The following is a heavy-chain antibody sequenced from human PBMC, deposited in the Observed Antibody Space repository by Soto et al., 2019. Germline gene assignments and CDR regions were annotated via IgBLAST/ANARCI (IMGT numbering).Heavy chain of an antibody. Sequence: SETLSLTCAVYGGFISSFYWTWIRQSPGKGLEWIGYIHSSGSTNYNPSLNSRVTISVDTSKNQFSLKVNSVTAEDTAVYYCARRVEMATISRHWFDPWGQGTLVTVSS. J-gene: IGHJ5*02. CDR2: IHSSGST. V-gene: IGHV4-59*08. CDR3: ARRVEMATISRHWFDP. D-gene: IGHD5-12*01. CDR1: GGFISSFY.